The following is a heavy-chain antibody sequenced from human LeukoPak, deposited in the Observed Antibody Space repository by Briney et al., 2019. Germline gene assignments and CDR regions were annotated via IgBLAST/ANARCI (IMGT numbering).Heavy chain of an antibody. CDR2: IYTSGST. D-gene: IGHD4-17*01. CDR3: ASEHDYGDPYYNGMDV. Sequence: PSETLSLTCTVSGGSISSYYWSWIRQPAGKGLEWIGRIYTSGSTNYNPSLKSRVTMSVDTSKNQFSLKLSSVTAADTAVYYCASEHDYGDPYYNGMDVWGQGTTVTVSS. CDR1: GGSISSYY. J-gene: IGHJ6*02. V-gene: IGHV4-4*07.